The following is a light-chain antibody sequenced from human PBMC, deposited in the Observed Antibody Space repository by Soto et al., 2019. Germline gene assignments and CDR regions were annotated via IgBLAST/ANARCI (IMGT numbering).Light chain of an antibody. J-gene: IGLJ1*01. Sequence: QSVLTQPASVSGSPGQSITISCTGTSSDVSAYNHVTWYQQHPGKVPKVMIYEVSDRPSGVSNRFSGSKSGNTASLTITGLQAEDEADYYCSSYTTSNTYVFGTGTKLTVL. V-gene: IGLV2-14*01. CDR2: EVS. CDR3: SSYTTSNTYV. CDR1: SSDVSAYNH.